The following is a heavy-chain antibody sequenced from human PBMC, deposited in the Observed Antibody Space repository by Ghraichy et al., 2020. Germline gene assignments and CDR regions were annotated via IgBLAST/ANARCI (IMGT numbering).Heavy chain of an antibody. CDR2: IYYSGST. CDR1: GGSISSYY. CDR3: ARSGYSSGWYERYYYYGMDV. V-gene: IGHV4-59*08. J-gene: IGHJ6*02. Sequence: SETLSLTCTVSGGSISSYYWSWIRQPPGKGLEWIGYIYYSGSTNYNPSLKSRVTISVDTSKNQFSLKLSSVTAADTAVYYCARSGYSSGWYERYYYYGMDVWGQGTTVTVSS. D-gene: IGHD6-19*01.